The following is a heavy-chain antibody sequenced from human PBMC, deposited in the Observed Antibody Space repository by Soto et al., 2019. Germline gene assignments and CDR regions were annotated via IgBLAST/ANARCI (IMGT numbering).Heavy chain of an antibody. CDR2: IWYDGSTK. CDR1: GFTFGSYG. Sequence: GGSLRLSCAASGFTFGSYGMHWVRQAPGKGLEGVALIWYDGSTKNYADSVKGRFTISRDNSKSTLYLQMSSLRVEDTAVYYCAREGGVYSPGYYYGMDVWGQGTTVTVSS. J-gene: IGHJ6*02. D-gene: IGHD4-4*01. CDR3: AREGGVYSPGYYYGMDV. V-gene: IGHV3-33*01.